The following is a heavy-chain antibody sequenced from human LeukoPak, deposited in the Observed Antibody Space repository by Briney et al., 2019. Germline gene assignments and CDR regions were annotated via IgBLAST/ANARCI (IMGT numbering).Heavy chain of an antibody. CDR2: TSSSSSYI. J-gene: IGHJ6*04. CDR3: AELGITMIGGV. D-gene: IGHD3-10*02. V-gene: IGHV3-21*01. CDR1: GFTFSSYS. Sequence: GGSLRLSCAASGFTFSSYSMNWVRQAPGKGLEWVSSTSSSSSYIYYADSEKGRFTISRDNAKNSLYLQMNSLRAEDTAVYYCAELGITMIGGVWGKGTTVTISS.